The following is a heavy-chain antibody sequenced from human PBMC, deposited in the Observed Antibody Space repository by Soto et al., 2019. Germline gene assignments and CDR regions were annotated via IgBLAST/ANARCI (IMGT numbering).Heavy chain of an antibody. D-gene: IGHD3-3*01. CDR3: ARSAITLFGVVSIPPHYYSEMDV. V-gene: IGHV1-69*01. CDR1: GGTFNRYA. J-gene: IGHJ6*02. CDR2: IIPIFGIG. Sequence: QVQLVQSGAEVKKPGSSVKVSCKASGGTFNRYAISWVRQAPGQGLEWMGGIIPIFGIGNDAQRFQGSVTITADESTGTAYMVLSSLRSEDTGVYYCARSAITLFGVVSIPPHYYSEMDVWGQGTTVTVSS.